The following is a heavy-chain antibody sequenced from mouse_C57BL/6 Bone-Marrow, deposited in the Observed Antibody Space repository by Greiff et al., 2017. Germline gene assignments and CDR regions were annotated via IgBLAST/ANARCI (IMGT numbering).Heavy chain of an antibody. D-gene: IGHD4-1*02. CDR1: GYTFTSYG. V-gene: IGHV1-81*01. J-gene: IGHJ2*01. Sequence: VKLVESGAELARPGASVKLSCKASGYTFTSYGISWVKQRTGQGLEWIGEIYPRSGNTYYNEKFKGKATLTADKSSSTAYMELRSLTSEDSAVYFCARSTLYYFDYWGQGTTLTVSS. CDR3: ARSTLYYFDY. CDR2: IYPRSGNT.